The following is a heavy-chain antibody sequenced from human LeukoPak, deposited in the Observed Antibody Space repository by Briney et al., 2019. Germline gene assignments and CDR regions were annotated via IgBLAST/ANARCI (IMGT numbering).Heavy chain of an antibody. CDR3: AKGAYYDL. Sequence: GTLRLSCAASDFTFSSSGMTWVRPAPGKGLEWVSTVISSGENTYYSDSVKGRFTISRDNSKNTLYLQMNSLRAEDTAVYYCAKGAYYDLWGQGTLVTVSS. D-gene: IGHD3-22*01. CDR1: DFTFSSSG. J-gene: IGHJ4*02. CDR2: VISSGENT. V-gene: IGHV3-23*01.